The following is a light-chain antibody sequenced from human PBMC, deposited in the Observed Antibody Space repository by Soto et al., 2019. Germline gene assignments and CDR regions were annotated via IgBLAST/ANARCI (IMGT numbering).Light chain of an antibody. CDR1: QSVSNY. Sequence: DIVLTHSPATLSLSPGERATLSCRASQSVSNYLAWYQQKPGQAPRLVIYDASKRATGIPARFSGSGSGTDFTLTISSLEPEDFAVYFCQQRRNWPITFGQGTRLEIK. V-gene: IGKV3-11*01. CDR2: DAS. J-gene: IGKJ5*01. CDR3: QQRRNWPIT.